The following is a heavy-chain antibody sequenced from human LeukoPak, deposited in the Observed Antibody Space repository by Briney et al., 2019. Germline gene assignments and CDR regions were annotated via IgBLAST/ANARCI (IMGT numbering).Heavy chain of an antibody. J-gene: IGHJ4*02. CDR1: GFTFSSYA. V-gene: IGHV3-23*01. CDR2: ISGSGGST. D-gene: IGHD1-1*01. CDR3: AKIWNDVPPFDY. Sequence: GGSLRLSCAASGFTFSSYAMSWARQAPGKGLEWVSAISGSGGSTYYADSVKGRFTISRDNSKNTLYLQMNSLRAEDTAVYYYAKIWNDVPPFDYWGQGTLVTVSS.